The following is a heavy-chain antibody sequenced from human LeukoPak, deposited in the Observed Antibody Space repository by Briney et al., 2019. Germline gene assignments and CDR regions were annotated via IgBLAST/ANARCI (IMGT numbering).Heavy chain of an antibody. CDR3: ARDRSSAYDY. CDR2: IWYDGSIK. Sequence: GGSLRLSCAASGFTFSGYGMHWVRQAPGKGLEWVAVIWYDGSIKYYADSVKGRFTISRDNPKNTLYLQMNSLRAEDTVVYYCARDRSSAYDYWGQGTLVSVPS. CDR1: GFTFSGYG. D-gene: IGHD3-22*01. V-gene: IGHV3-33*01. J-gene: IGHJ4*02.